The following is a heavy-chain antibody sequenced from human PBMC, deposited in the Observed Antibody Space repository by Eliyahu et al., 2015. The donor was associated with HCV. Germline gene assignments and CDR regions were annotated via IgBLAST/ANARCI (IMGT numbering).Heavy chain of an antibody. J-gene: IGHJ5*02. D-gene: IGHD2-2*01. CDR2: INTKTGTS. CDR3: ARDQGEVVPAAMGWGWFDP. Sequence: QVQLVQSGSELKKPGASVTVSCKASGYSLTHYAMNWVRQAPGQGLEWMGWINTKTGTSMYAQGFTGRFVFSLDTSISTAYLQISGLKSEDTAVYYCARDQGEVVPAAMGWGWFDPWGQGTLVTVSS. CDR1: GYSLTHYA. V-gene: IGHV7-4-1*02.